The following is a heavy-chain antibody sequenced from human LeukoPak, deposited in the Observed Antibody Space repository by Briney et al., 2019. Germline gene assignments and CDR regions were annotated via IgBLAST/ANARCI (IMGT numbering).Heavy chain of an antibody. Sequence: GGSLRLSCAASGFTFSSYEMDWVRQASGKGLEWVSYISSSGSTIYYADSVKGRFTISRDNAKNSLYLQMNSLRAEDTAVYYCAELGITMIGGVWGKGTTVTISS. V-gene: IGHV3-48*03. D-gene: IGHD3-10*02. CDR1: GFTFSSYE. CDR2: ISSSGSTI. J-gene: IGHJ6*04. CDR3: AELGITMIGGV.